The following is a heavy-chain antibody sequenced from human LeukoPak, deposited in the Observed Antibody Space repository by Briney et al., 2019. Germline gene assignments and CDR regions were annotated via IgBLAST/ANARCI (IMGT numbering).Heavy chain of an antibody. V-gene: IGHV3-23*01. CDR2: ISGSGGST. CDR3: AKDEGSGWYYFDY. CDR1: GFTFSSYA. D-gene: IGHD6-19*01. J-gene: IGHJ4*02. Sequence: SGGSLRLSCAASGFTFSSYAMSWVRQAPGKGLEWVSAISGSGGSTYYTDSVKGRFTISRDNSKNTLYLQMNSLRAEGTAVYYCAKDEGSGWYYFDYWGQGTLVTVSS.